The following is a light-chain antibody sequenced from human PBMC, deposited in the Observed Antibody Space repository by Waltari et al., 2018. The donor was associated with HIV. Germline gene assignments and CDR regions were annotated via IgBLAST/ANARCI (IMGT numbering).Light chain of an antibody. Sequence: QSVLTQPPSASGTLGQRVTISCPGSNSNVGSKYVYWYQQVPGTAPKQLICRNDQRLSGVPDRVSASKSGASASLSISGLRSEDEADYYCVAWDDSLSGFAFGTGTKVTVL. CDR3: VAWDDSLSGFA. J-gene: IGLJ1*01. V-gene: IGLV1-47*01. CDR2: RND. CDR1: NSNVGSKY.